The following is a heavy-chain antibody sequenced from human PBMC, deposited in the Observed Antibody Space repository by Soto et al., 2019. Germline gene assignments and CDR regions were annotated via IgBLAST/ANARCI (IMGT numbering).Heavy chain of an antibody. Sequence: QVQLVQSGAEVKKPGASVKVSCKASGYTFTSYDMNWVRQATGQGLEWMGWMNPNSGNTGYAQKFQGRVTMTRNTSISTAYMELSSLRSEDTAVCYCASSLYYYDSSGRDAFDIWGQGTMVTVSS. V-gene: IGHV1-8*01. CDR3: ASSLYYYDSSGRDAFDI. J-gene: IGHJ3*02. CDR1: GYTFTSYD. CDR2: MNPNSGNT. D-gene: IGHD3-22*01.